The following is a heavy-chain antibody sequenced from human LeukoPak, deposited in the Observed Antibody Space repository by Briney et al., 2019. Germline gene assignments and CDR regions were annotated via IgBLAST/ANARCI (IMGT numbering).Heavy chain of an antibody. Sequence: SETLSLTCAVYGGSFSGYYWSWIRQPPGKGLEWIGEINHSGSTNYNPSLKSRVTISVDTSKNQFSLKLSSVTAADTAVYYCARDPLGLRPDYWGQGTLVTVSS. V-gene: IGHV4-34*01. CDR1: GGSFSGYY. D-gene: IGHD5-12*01. CDR3: ARDPLGLRPDY. CDR2: INHSGST. J-gene: IGHJ4*02.